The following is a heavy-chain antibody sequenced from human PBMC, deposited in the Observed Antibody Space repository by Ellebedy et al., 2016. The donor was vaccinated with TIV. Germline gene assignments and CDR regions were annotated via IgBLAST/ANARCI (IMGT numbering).Heavy chain of an antibody. CDR2: ISSSSSSI. J-gene: IGHJ4*02. CDR1: GFTFSSYA. V-gene: IGHV3-48*04. Sequence: GESLKISCAASGFTFSSYAMNWVRQAPGKGLEWVSYISSSSSSIHYADSVKGRFTISRDNAKNSLYLQMNSLKAEDTAVYFCASSWYFGFDYWGQGTLVTVSS. CDR3: ASSWYFGFDY. D-gene: IGHD6-13*01.